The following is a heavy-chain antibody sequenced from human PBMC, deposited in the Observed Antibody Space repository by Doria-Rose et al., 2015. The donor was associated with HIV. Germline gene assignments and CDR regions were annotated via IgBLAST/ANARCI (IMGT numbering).Heavy chain of an antibody. CDR2: INHSETT. D-gene: IGHD3-10*01. J-gene: IGHJ4*02. CDR3: ARDPRMFLRNYYASGTYYQD. V-gene: IGHV4-34*01. Sequence: PGKGLEWIGEINHSETTNYNPSLKSRVTISLDTSKNQFSLNLTSVTAADTAVYYCARDPRMFLRNYYASGTYYQDWGQGTLVTVSS.